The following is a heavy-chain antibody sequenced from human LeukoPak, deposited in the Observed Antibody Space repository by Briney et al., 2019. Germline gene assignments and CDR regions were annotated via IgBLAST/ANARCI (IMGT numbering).Heavy chain of an antibody. CDR2: INSDGSST. CDR3: TRTGDSGGWYGFDY. J-gene: IGHJ4*02. V-gene: IGHV3-74*01. CDR1: RFTFSTYW. Sequence: GGSLRLSCAASRFTFSTYWMHWVRQAPGKGLVWVSRINSDGSSTGYADSVKGRFTISRDNAKNSQYLQMNSLRVEDTAVYYCTRTGDSGGWYGFDYWGQGTLITVSS. D-gene: IGHD6-19*01.